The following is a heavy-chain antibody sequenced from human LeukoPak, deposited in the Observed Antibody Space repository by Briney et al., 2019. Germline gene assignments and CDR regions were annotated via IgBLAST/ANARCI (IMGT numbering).Heavy chain of an antibody. Sequence: GGSLRLSCAASGFTVSSNYMSWVRQAPGKGLEWVSSISSSSYIYYADSVKGRFTISRDNAKNSLYLQMNSLRAEDTAVYYCAREGSGRLRRGFDYWGQGTLVTVSS. J-gene: IGHJ4*02. CDR1: GFTVSSNY. D-gene: IGHD6-19*01. CDR2: ISSSSYI. CDR3: AREGSGRLRRGFDY. V-gene: IGHV3-69-1*01.